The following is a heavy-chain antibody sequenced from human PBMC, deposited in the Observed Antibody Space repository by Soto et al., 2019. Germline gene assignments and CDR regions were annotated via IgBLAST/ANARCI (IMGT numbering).Heavy chain of an antibody. CDR2: ISQTGAT. Sequence: LSLTCAVSGGSITSGNSYSWAWIRQPPGRGLEWIGSISQTGATSYNPSLKSRVSVSLDKSKNQFSLRLSSVTAADMAVYYCARAVSPYFGTWFDPWGQGTLVTVSS. J-gene: IGHJ5*02. CDR3: ARAVSPYFGTWFDP. CDR1: GGSITSGNSYS. D-gene: IGHD3-10*01. V-gene: IGHV4-30-2*01.